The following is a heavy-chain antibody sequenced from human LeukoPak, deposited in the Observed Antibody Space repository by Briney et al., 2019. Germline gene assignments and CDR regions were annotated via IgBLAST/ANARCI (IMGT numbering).Heavy chain of an antibody. CDR1: GFSVSSNY. CDR2: IYSGGTT. J-gene: IGHJ4*02. CDR3: AKDFVGEKQQLEL. Sequence: GGSLRLSCAASGFSVSSNYMNWVRQDPGKGLEWVSIIYSGGTTYYADSVKGRFTISRDNSKNTLYLQMNSLRAEDTAVYYCAKDFVGEKQQLELWGQGTLVTVSS. D-gene: IGHD6-13*01. V-gene: IGHV3-53*05.